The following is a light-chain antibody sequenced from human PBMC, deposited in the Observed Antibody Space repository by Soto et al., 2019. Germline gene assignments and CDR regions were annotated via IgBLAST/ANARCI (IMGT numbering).Light chain of an antibody. CDR3: QQYSNLIT. CDR1: QSVSSIY. Sequence: EIVLTQSPGTLSLSPGERATLSCRASQSVSSIYLAWYQQKPGQGPRLLIYGASSRATGIPDRFSGSGSGTDFTPTISRLQPEDVAVYYCQQYSNLITFGQGTRLETK. CDR2: GAS. V-gene: IGKV3-20*01. J-gene: IGKJ5*01.